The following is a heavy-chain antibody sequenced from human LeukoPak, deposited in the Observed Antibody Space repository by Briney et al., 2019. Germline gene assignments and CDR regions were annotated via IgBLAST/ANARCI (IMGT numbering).Heavy chain of an antibody. Sequence: SETLSLTCTVSGGSISSYYWSWIRQPPRKGLEWIGYIYYSGSTNYNPSLKSRVTISVDTSKNQFSLKLSSVTAADTAVYYCARQYYYYSHMDVWGQGTTVTVSS. CDR3: ARQYYYYSHMDV. J-gene: IGHJ6*02. CDR1: GGSISSYY. CDR2: IYYSGST. V-gene: IGHV4-59*08.